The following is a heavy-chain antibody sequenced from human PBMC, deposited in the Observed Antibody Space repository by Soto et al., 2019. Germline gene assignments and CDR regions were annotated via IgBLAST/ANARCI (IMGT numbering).Heavy chain of an antibody. Sequence: GGSLRLSCAASGFTFSDHYMDWVRQAPGKGLEWVGRTRNKANSYTTEYAASVKGRFTTSRDDSKNSLYLQMNSLKTEDTALYYCVSVSGSYYYDYWGQGTLVTVSS. J-gene: IGHJ4*02. V-gene: IGHV3-72*01. CDR3: VSVSGSYYYDY. D-gene: IGHD3-10*01. CDR2: TRNKANSYTT. CDR1: GFTFSDHY.